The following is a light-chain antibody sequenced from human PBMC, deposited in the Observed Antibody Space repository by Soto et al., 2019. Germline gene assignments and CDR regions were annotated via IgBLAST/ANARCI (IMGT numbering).Light chain of an antibody. CDR3: SSYTSSSTLVV. Sequence: QSVLTQPASVSGSPGQSITISCTGTGSDVGGYNYVSWYQQHPGKAPKLMIYDVSNRPSGVSNRFSGSKSGYTASLTISGLQAEDEADYYCSSYTSSSTLVVFGGGTKLTVL. V-gene: IGLV2-14*01. CDR1: GSDVGGYNY. J-gene: IGLJ2*01. CDR2: DVS.